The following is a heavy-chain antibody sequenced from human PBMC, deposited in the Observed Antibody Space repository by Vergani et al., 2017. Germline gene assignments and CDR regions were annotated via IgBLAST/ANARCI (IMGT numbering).Heavy chain of an antibody. J-gene: IGHJ6*02. V-gene: IGHV3-11*04. CDR1: GFNFSDHY. CDR3: AKNPGISTTRHYYAMDV. Sequence: LEESGGGSVKPGGSLRLPCAASGFNFSDHYMSWIPQAPGKGLEWVSHISPGASTVSYTDSVTGRFTVSRDNDNNSLTLDMTTLRVEDTAVYYCAKNPGISTTRHYYAMDVWGQGTTVTVSS. D-gene: IGHD1-1*01. CDR2: ISPGASTV.